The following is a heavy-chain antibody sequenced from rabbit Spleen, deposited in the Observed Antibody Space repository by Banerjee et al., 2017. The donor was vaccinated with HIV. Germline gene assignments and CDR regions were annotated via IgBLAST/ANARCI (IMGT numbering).Heavy chain of an antibody. D-gene: IGHD6-1*01. J-gene: IGHJ4*01. V-gene: IGHV1S40*01. Sequence: QSLEESGGDLVKPGASLTLTCTASGFSFSYSDYMCWVRQPPGKGPEWIACIGAGISYTIYYATWAKGRFTISKTSSTTVTLQMTSLTAADTATYFCARDVDTGTAYAYEMNLWGPGTLVTVS. CDR3: ARDVDTGTAYAYEMNL. CDR1: GFSFSYSDY. CDR2: IGAGISYTI.